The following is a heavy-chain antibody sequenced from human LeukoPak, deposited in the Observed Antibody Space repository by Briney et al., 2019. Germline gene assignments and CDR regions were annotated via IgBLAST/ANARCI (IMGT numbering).Heavy chain of an antibody. J-gene: IGHJ4*02. D-gene: IGHD6-13*01. CDR3: LGGPIGAAGEDY. CDR2: IHPEGNEK. CDR1: GFTFSQFW. V-gene: IGHV3-7*01. Sequence: GGSLRLSCAVSGFTFSQFWLSWVRQAPGRGLEWVANIHPEGNEKYHEDSAKGRFTISRDNAKNLLFLQMNGLKAEDTAGYYWLGGPIGAAGEDYWGQGILVTVSS.